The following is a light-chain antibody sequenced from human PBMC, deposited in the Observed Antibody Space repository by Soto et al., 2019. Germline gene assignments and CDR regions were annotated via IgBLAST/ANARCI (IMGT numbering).Light chain of an antibody. CDR1: QSLNRNY. Sequence: EVVLTQSPGTLSLSPGERATLSCRANQSLNRNYLAWYQRKPGQPPRLLMYGAFNRATDIPARFSGSVSGTDFTLTITRLEPEDFAVYYCQQYESSPPTFGQGTKVEF. CDR3: QQYESSPPT. CDR2: GAF. V-gene: IGKV3-20*01. J-gene: IGKJ1*01.